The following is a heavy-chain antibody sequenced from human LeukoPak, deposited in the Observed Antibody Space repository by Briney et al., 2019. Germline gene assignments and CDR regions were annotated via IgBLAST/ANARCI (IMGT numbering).Heavy chain of an antibody. CDR3: VKGDFDY. Sequence: PGGSLRLSCSASGFTFSSYAMHWVRQAPGKGLEYVPAISSNGGSTYYADSVKGRFTISRDNSKNTLYLQMSSLRAEDTAVYYCVKGDFDYWGQGTLVTVSS. V-gene: IGHV3-64D*06. CDR2: ISSNGGST. CDR1: GFTFSSYA. J-gene: IGHJ4*02.